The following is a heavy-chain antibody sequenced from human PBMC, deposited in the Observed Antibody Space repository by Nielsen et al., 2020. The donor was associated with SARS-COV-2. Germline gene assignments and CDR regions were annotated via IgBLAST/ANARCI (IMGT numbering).Heavy chain of an antibody. V-gene: IGHV1-3*01. D-gene: IGHD3-16*01. J-gene: IGHJ4*02. CDR3: ATDLPALKGYDYVH. CDR1: GYTFTSYA. Sequence: ASVKVSCKASGYTFTSYAMHWVRQAPGQRLEWMGWINAGNGNTKYSQRFQGRVTITRDTSASTAYMELSSLRSEDTAVYYCATDLPALKGYDYVHWGQGTLVTVSS. CDR2: INAGNGNT.